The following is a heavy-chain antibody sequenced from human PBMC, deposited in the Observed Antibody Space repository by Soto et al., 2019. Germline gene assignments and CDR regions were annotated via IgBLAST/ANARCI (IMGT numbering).Heavy chain of an antibody. CDR3: ARHRRETGTYAQPLDY. J-gene: IGHJ4*02. CDR2: ISYGGST. V-gene: IGHV4-39*01. D-gene: IGHD1-1*01. CDR1: GGSISSTSYY. Sequence: PSETLSLTCTVSGGSISSTSYYWGWVRQPPEKGLEWIGAISYGGSTYYNPSLRSRVTIFVDTSKSQFSLDLTSVTAADTAVYYCARHRRETGTYAQPLDYWGQGTLVTVSS.